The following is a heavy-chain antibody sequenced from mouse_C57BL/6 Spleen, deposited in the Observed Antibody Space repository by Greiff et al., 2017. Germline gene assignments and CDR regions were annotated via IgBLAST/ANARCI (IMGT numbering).Heavy chain of an antibody. J-gene: IGHJ2*01. V-gene: IGHV1-61*01. CDR3: ARSGTTVVEDYFDY. D-gene: IGHD1-1*01. CDR2: IYPSDGET. Sequence: QVQLQQPGAELVRPGSSVKLSCKASGYTFTSYWMDWVKQRPGQGLEWIGNIYPSDGETHYNQKFKDKATLTVDKSSSTAYMQLSSLTSEDSAVYYCARSGTTVVEDYFDYWGQGTTLTVSS. CDR1: GYTFTSYW.